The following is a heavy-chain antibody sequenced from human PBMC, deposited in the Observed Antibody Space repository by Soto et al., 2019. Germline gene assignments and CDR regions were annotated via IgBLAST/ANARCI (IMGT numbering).Heavy chain of an antibody. Sequence: ESLTISCTGFGYTFTTFWISWVRQMPGKGLEWMGRIDPRDSQTNYSPSFQGHVTISVDKSISTAYLQWDSLKASDTAMYYRERIFCSTETCDSCFDPWGQGTLVTVSS. J-gene: IGHJ5*02. V-gene: IGHV5-10-1*01. CDR3: ERIFCSTETCDSCFDP. CDR2: IDPRDSQT. CDR1: GYTFTTFW. D-gene: IGHD1-26*01.